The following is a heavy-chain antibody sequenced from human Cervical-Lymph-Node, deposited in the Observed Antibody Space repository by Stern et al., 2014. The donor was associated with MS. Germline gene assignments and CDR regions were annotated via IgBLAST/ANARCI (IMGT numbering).Heavy chain of an antibody. Sequence: QVQLVQSGAEVKKPGASVKVSCKAYGYTFMTYAMHWARQAPGQRIEWMGWINAGNGNTKYSQKFQGRVTITRDTSASTAYMELSSLRSEDTAVYYCARGAGVYWYFDLWGRGTLVTVSS. V-gene: IGHV1-3*01. CDR1: GYTFMTYA. D-gene: IGHD3-10*01. J-gene: IGHJ2*01. CDR3: ARGAGVYWYFDL. CDR2: INAGNGNT.